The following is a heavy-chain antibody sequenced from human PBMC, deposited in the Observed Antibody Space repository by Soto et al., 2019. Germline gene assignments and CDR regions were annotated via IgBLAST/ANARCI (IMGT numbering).Heavy chain of an antibody. CDR1: GGSISRYY. V-gene: IGHV4-59*12. CDR3: ARGTLAFITIFGVVTAPDFDY. J-gene: IGHJ4*02. D-gene: IGHD3-3*01. Sequence: SETMSLTCTVSGGSISRYYWSWIRQPPGKGLEWIGEINHSGSTNYNPSLKSRVTISVDTSKNQFSLKLSSVTAADTAVYYCARGTLAFITIFGVVTAPDFDYWGQGTLVTVSS. CDR2: INHSGST.